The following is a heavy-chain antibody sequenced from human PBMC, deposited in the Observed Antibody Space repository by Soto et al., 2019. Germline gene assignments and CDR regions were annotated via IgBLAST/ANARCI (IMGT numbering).Heavy chain of an antibody. CDR3: AREGDYDFWSGYGPRFDP. CDR2: INSDGSST. CDR1: GFPFSSYW. V-gene: IGHV3-74*01. J-gene: IGHJ5*02. D-gene: IGHD3-3*01. Sequence: GGSLRLSCAASGFPFSSYWMHWVRQAPGKGLVWVSRINSDGSSTSYADSVKGRFTISRDNAKNTLYLQMNSLRAEDTAVYYCAREGDYDFWSGYGPRFDPWGKGTLVTVPT.